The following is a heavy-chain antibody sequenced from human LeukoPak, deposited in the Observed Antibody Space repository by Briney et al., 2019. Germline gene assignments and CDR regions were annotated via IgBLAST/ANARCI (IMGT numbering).Heavy chain of an antibody. J-gene: IGHJ4*02. CDR2: ISAYNGNT. D-gene: IGHD2-21*02. CDR3: ARDKAYCGGDCYLGDY. Sequence: GASVKVSCKASGYTFTGYGISWVRQAPGQGLEWMGWISAYNGNTNYAQKLQGRVTMTTDTSTSTAYMELRSLRSDDTAVYYCARDKAYCGGDCYLGDYWGQGTLVTVSS. V-gene: IGHV1-18*01. CDR1: GYTFTGYG.